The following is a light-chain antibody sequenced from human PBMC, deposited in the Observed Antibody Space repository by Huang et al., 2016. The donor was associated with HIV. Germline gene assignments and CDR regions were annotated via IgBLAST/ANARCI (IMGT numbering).Light chain of an antibody. J-gene: IGKJ3*01. V-gene: IGKV4-1*01. CDR1: QTILHDSDSRNY. CDR3: QQYYSSPFT. CDR2: WAS. Sequence: DIVMTQSPDSLAVSLGERATINCKSSQTILHDSDSRNYLAWYQQKPGQPPKLLIHWASMLKSGVPDRFIGSWSGTDFTLTISSLQAEDVAVYYCQQYYSSPFTFGPGTNVDI.